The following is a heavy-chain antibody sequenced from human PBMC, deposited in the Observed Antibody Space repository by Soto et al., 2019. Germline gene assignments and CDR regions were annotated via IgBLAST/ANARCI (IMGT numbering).Heavy chain of an antibody. J-gene: IGHJ4*02. CDR1: GYTFTGYY. CDR3: ARGAPWMYGPADY. D-gene: IGHD2-2*03. V-gene: IGHV1-2*02. Sequence: QVQLVQSGAEVKKPGASVKVSCKASGYTFTGYYMHWVRQAPGQGLEWMGWINPNSGDTNSAQKFQGRVTMTRDTYISTAYMELSRLRSDDTAVYYCARGAPWMYGPADYWGQGTLVTVSS. CDR2: INPNSGDT.